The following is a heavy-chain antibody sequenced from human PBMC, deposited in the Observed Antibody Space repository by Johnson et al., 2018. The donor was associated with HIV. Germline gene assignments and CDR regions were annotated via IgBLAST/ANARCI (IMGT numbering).Heavy chain of an antibody. V-gene: IGHV3-33*06. CDR3: AKDLFTEREDDVLDV. D-gene: IGHD1-26*01. CDR2: IWYDGSNK. CDR1: GFTFSSYG. Sequence: QVLLVESGGGVVQPGRSLRLSCTASGFTFSSYGLHWVRQAPGKGLEWVAVIWYDGSNKYYADSVKGRFTISRDNSKNTLYLQMNSLRAEDTAVCYCAKDLFTEREDDVLDVWGQGTMVTVSS. J-gene: IGHJ3*01.